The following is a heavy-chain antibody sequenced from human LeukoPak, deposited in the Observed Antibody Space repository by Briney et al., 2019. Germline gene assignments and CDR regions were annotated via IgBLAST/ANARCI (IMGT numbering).Heavy chain of an antibody. D-gene: IGHD2-15*01. J-gene: IGHJ4*02. CDR2: IKQDGSEK. CDR3: ASELGYCSGGSCSWDYLDY. V-gene: IGHV3-7*01. CDR1: GFTFSSYW. Sequence: GGSLRLSCAASGFTFSSYWMSWVRQAPGKGLEWVANIKQDGSEKYYVDSVKGRFTISRDNAKNSLYLQMNSLRAEDTAVYYCASELGYCSGGSCSWDYLDYWGQGTLVTVSS.